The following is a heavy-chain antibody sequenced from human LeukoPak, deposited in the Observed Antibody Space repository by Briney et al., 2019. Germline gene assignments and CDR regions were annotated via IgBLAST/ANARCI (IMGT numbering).Heavy chain of an antibody. J-gene: IGHJ4*02. CDR1: GVTFSSHS. CDR3: AKVTWESRPPDCNS. CDR2: IRGSGDTA. Sequence: GGSLRLSYAASGVTFSSHSMAWVRQAPGRGLEWVSAIRGSGDTALYADSVKGRFTISRDNFKNIVYLEMNSLRAEDTATYYCAKVTWESRPPDCNSWGPGTLVTVSS. V-gene: IGHV3-23*01. D-gene: IGHD6-6*01.